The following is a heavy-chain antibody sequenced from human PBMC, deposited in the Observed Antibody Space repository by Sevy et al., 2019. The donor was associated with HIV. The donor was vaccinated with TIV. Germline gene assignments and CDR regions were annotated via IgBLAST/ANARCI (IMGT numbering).Heavy chain of an antibody. CDR1: GFTFASYS. J-gene: IGHJ3*02. CDR2: INIRSTDI. Sequence: GGSLRLSCTASGFTFASYSMNWVRQTPGKGLEWVSCINIRSTDIKYADSVRGRFTISRDNAKNSLYLQMDSLRAEDTAVYYCARDSRRWLQLPDAFDIWGRGTMVTVSS. D-gene: IGHD1-1*01. CDR3: ARDSRRWLQLPDAFDI. V-gene: IGHV3-21*01.